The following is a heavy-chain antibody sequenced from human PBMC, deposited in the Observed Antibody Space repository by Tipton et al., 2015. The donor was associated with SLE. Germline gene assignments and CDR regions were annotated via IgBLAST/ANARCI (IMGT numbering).Heavy chain of an antibody. Sequence: QVQLVQSGAEVKKPGSSVKVSCKASGGTFSSYAISWVRQAPGQGLEWMGGIIPIFGTANYAQKFQGRVTITTDESTSTAYMELSSLRSEDTAVYYCASGDFWSGYHTGMGAFDIWGQGTMVTVSS. V-gene: IGHV1-69*01. CDR2: IIPIFGTA. J-gene: IGHJ3*02. CDR3: ASGDFWSGYHTGMGAFDI. CDR1: GGTFSSYA. D-gene: IGHD3-3*01.